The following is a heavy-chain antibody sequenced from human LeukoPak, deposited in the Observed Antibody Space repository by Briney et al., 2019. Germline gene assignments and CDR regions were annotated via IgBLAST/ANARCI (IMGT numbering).Heavy chain of an antibody. CDR2: INSDGSST. CDR1: GFTFSSYW. CDR3: ARAPYSSGWYPHVYYYYGMDV. Sequence: PGGSLRLSCAASGFTFSSYWMHWVRHAPGKGLVWVSRINSDGSSTSYADSVKGRFTISRDNAKNTLYLQMNSLRAEDTAVYYCARAPYSSGWYPHVYYYYGMDVWGQGTTVTVSS. V-gene: IGHV3-74*01. D-gene: IGHD6-19*01. J-gene: IGHJ6*02.